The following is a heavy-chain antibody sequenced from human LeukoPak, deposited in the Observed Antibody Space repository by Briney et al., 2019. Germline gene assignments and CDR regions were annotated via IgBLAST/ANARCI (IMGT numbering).Heavy chain of an antibody. D-gene: IGHD3-3*01. CDR2: IYYSGST. V-gene: IGHV4-39*07. CDR3: ARDGVFWSGYYYHYYFDY. J-gene: IGHJ4*02. Sequence: PSETLSLTCTVSGDSISTTDYYWAWIRQPPGKGLEWIGSIYYSGSTYYTPSLKSRLSMSLDTSKNQFSLKLSSVTAADTAVYYCARDGVFWSGYYYHYYFDYWGQGTLVTVSS. CDR1: GDSISTTDYY.